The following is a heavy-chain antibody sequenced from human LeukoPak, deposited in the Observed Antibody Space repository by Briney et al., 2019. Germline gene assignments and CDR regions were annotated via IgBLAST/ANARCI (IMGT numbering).Heavy chain of an antibody. V-gene: IGHV1-2*06. CDR1: GYTFTCYY. CDR3: ARPPMKSSLRVWFDP. Sequence: ASVKVSCKASGYTFTCYYMHWVRQAPRQGLEWMGRINPNSGGTNYAQKFQGRVTMTRDTSISTAYMELSRLRSDDTAVYYCARPPMKSSLRVWFDPWGQGTLVTVSS. CDR2: INPNSGGT. J-gene: IGHJ5*02.